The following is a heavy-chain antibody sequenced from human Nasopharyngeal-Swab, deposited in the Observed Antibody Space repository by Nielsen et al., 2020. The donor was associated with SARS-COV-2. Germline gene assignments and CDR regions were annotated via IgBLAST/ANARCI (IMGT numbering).Heavy chain of an antibody. V-gene: IGHV3-74*01. CDR1: GFTFSTYW. D-gene: IGHD2-15*01. CDR3: ARDVGGRDNY. CDR2: IDTDETIT. Sequence: GESLKIFCAASGFTFSTYWMHWVRQPPGKGLLWVSRIDTDETITDYADSVKGRFTISRDNAKNTLYLQMNSLRAEDTAVYYCARDVGGRDNYWGQGALVTVSS. J-gene: IGHJ4*02.